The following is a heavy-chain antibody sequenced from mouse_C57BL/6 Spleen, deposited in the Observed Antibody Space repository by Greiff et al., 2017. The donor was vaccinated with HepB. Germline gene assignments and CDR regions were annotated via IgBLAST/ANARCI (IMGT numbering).Heavy chain of an antibody. V-gene: IGHV5-16*01. CDR2: INYDGSST. CDR3: ARGHLYYSSSYNYFDY. CDR1: GFTFSDYY. D-gene: IGHD1-1*01. Sequence: EVMLVESEGGLVQPGSSMKLSCTASGFTFSDYYMAWVRQVPEKGLEWVANINYDGSSTYYLDSLKSRFIISRDNAKNILYLQMSSLKSEDTATYYCARGHLYYSSSYNYFDYWGQGTTLTVSS. J-gene: IGHJ2*01.